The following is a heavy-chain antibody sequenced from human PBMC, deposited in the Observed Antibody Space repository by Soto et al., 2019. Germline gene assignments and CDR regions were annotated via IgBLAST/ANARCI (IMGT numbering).Heavy chain of an antibody. J-gene: IGHJ6*02. CDR3: ARERKSDSSSYSYYYGMYV. Sequence: QVQLQESGPGLVKPSQTLSLTCTVSGGSISSGGYYWSWIRQHPGKGLEWIGYIYYSGSTYYNPSIKKRFTSSVVTSKNQFSRKLSFVTAADTAVYYGARERKSDSSSYSYYYGMYVWGQGTTVTVSS. CDR1: GGSISSGGYY. D-gene: IGHD3-22*01. CDR2: IYYSGST. V-gene: IGHV4-31*03.